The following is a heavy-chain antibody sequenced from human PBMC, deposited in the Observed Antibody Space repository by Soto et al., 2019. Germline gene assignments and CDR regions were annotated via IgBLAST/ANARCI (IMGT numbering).Heavy chain of an antibody. V-gene: IGHV4-59*01. CDR3: AREVLSRLYDSGSDHPAGALDI. CDR1: GGSISTFY. Sequence: PSETLSLTCTVSGGSISTFYWSWVRQPPGKGLEWIGYIYYTGTTNYNPPIRSRVTISIDASTAQFYLKLNYVTAAETAVYFCAREVLSRLYDSGSDHPAGALDICGRRKMVT. CDR2: IYYTGTT. J-gene: IGHJ3*02. D-gene: IGHD3-22*01.